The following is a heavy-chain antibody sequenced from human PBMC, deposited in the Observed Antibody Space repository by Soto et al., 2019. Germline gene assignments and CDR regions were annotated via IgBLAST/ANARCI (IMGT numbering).Heavy chain of an antibody. CDR3: ARGSGWAITHFDY. CDR1: GYSFTSYW. D-gene: IGHD5-12*01. CDR2: IYPGDSDA. V-gene: IGHV5-51*01. J-gene: IGHJ4*02. Sequence: GESLKISCKGSGYSFTSYWIGWVRQVPGKGLEWMGIIYPGDSDARYSPSFQGQVTISADKSISTAYLQWSSLKASDTAMYYCARGSGWAITHFDYWGQGTLVTVSS.